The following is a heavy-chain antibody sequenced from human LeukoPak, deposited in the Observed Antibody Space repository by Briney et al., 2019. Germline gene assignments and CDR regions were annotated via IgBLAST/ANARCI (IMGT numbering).Heavy chain of an antibody. CDR1: GYTFTSYG. CDR3: ARVDCDFWSGYYVY. V-gene: IGHV1-18*01. D-gene: IGHD3-3*01. J-gene: IGHJ4*02. CDR2: ISAYNGYT. Sequence: ASVKVSCKASGYTFTSYGISCVRQAPGQGLEWMGWISAYNGYTNYPQKLQGRVTMTTDTSTSTAYMELRSLRSDDTAVYYCARVDCDFWSGYYVYWGQGTVVTVSS.